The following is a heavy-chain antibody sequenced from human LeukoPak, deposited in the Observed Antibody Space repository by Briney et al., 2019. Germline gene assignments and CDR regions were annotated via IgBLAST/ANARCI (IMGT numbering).Heavy chain of an antibody. J-gene: IGHJ4*02. V-gene: IGHV4-59*10. Sequence: SETLSLTCAVYGGSFSSYYWSWIRQPVGKGLEWIGRIYTSGSTNYNPSLKSRVTMSVDTSKNQSSLKLSSVTAADTAVYYCARVYHDGSGATNWGQGTLVTVSS. CDR3: ARVYHDGSGATN. D-gene: IGHD6-19*01. CDR2: IYTSGST. CDR1: GGSFSSYY.